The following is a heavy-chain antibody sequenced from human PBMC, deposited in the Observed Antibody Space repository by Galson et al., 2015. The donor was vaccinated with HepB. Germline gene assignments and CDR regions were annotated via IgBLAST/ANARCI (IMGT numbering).Heavy chain of an antibody. CDR1: GGTFSSYA. V-gene: IGHV1-69*13. CDR2: IIPIFGTA. Sequence: SVKVSCKASGGTFSSYAISWVRQAPGQGLEWMGGIIPIFGTANYAQKFQGRVTITADESTSTAYMELSSLRSEDTAVYYCARDASLGTVVRGYFDYWGQGTLVTVSS. CDR3: ARDASLGTVVRGYFDY. D-gene: IGHD4-23*01. J-gene: IGHJ4*02.